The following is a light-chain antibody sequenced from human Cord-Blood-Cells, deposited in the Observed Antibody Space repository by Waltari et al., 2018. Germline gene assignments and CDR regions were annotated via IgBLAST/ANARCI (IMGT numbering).Light chain of an antibody. V-gene: IGLV2-14*01. CDR1: SSDVGGYNY. CDR3: SSYTSSCTL. J-gene: IGLJ2*01. Sequence: QSALTQPASVSGSPGQSITISCTGTSSDVGGYNYVSWYQQHPGKAPKLMIYDVSKRPSGVSNRFSGSKSGNTASLTISGLQAEDEADYYCSSYTSSCTLFGGGTKLTVL. CDR2: DVS.